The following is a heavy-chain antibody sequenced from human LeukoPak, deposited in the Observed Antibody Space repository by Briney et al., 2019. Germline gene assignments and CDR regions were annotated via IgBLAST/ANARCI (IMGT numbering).Heavy chain of an antibody. V-gene: IGHV4-30-4*01. CDR2: IYYSGST. D-gene: IGHD3-16*01. J-gene: IGHJ4*02. CDR1: GGSISSGDYY. CDR3: ARAGIMITFGGVIVTFAY. Sequence: SETLTLTCTVSGGSISSGDYYWSWIRQPPGKGLDGIGYIYYSGSTYYNPSRKSRVTISVDTSKNQFSLKLSSVTAADTAVYYCARAGIMITFGGVIVTFAYWGQGTLVTVSS.